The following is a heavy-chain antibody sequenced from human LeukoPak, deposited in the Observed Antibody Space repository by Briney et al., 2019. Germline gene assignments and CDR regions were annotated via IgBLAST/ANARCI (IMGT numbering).Heavy chain of an antibody. CDR1: GGSISSSSYY. Sequence: SETLSLTCTVSGGSISSSSYYWGWIRQPPGKGLAWIGSIYYSGSTYYNPSLKSRVTISVDTSKNQFSLKLSSVTAADTAVYYCARLYYDILTGDNWFDPWGQGTLVTVSS. CDR2: IYYSGST. J-gene: IGHJ5*02. D-gene: IGHD3-9*01. V-gene: IGHV4-39*01. CDR3: ARLYYDILTGDNWFDP.